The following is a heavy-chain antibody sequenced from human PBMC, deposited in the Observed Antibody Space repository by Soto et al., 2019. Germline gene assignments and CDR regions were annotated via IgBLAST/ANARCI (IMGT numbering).Heavy chain of an antibody. V-gene: IGHV3-13*04. CDR3: ARGGLGFDP. Sequence: EVQVVESGGGLVQPGGSLRLSCAASGFTFSRYDMHWVRQATGRGLEWVSGIGTSGDTYYAGSVKGRFTISRENAKNSVYLPMNSLIAGDTAGYYCARGGLGFDPWCQGTLVAVSS. CDR1: GFTFSRYD. D-gene: IGHD3-16*01. CDR2: IGTSGDT. J-gene: IGHJ5*02.